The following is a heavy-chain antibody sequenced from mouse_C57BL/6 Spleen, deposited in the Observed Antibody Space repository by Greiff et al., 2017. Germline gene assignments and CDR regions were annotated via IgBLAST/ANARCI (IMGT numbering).Heavy chain of an antibody. V-gene: IGHV1-85*01. D-gene: IGHD2-4*01. CDR3: ARLDDYARYYFDY. J-gene: IGHJ2*01. CDR1: GYTFTSYD. CDR2: IYPRDGST. Sequence: QVQLKESGPELVKPGASVKLSCKASGYTFTSYDINWVKQRPGQGLEWIGWIYPRDGSTKYNEKFKGKATLTVDTSSSTAYMELHSLTSEDSAVYFCARLDDYARYYFDYWGQGTTLTVSS.